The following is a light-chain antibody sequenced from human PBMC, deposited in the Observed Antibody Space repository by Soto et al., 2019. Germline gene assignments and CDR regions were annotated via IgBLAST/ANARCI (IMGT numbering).Light chain of an antibody. CDR1: SSNIGAGYD. Sequence: QSVLTQPPSVSGAPGQRVTISCTGSSSNIGAGYDVHWYQQLPGTAPKLLIYGNNNRPSGVPDRFSGSKSGTSASLAITGLQAQDYTHYSSHSYASLLDVVFPGGTKLTVL. V-gene: IGLV1-40*01. CDR3: HSYASLLDVV. J-gene: IGLJ2*01. CDR2: GNN.